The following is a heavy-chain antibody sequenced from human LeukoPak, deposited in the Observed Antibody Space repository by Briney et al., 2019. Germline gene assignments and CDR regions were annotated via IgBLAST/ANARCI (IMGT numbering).Heavy chain of an antibody. CDR2: ISYDGSNK. CDR1: GFTFSSYA. D-gene: IGHD6-19*01. Sequence: PGRSLRLSCAASGFTFSSYAMHWVRQAPGKGLEWVAVISYDGSNKYYADSVKGRFTISRDNSKNTLYLQMNSLRAEDTAVYYCAREGYSSGHFDYWGQGTLVTVSP. J-gene: IGHJ4*02. CDR3: AREGYSSGHFDY. V-gene: IGHV3-30-3*01.